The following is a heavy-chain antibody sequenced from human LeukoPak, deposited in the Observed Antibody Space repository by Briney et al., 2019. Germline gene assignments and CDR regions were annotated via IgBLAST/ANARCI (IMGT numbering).Heavy chain of an antibody. Sequence: SGTLSLTCADSGGSFTSGNYYWSWIRQPAGKGLGWIGRIYISERTNYNPALKRRVTTSVDTSKNQFSLKLSSTTAADTAVDYCARDSGTTTPGTFDIWGQGTMVTVSS. CDR3: ARDSGTTTPGTFDI. V-gene: IGHV4-61*02. D-gene: IGHD3-10*01. J-gene: IGHJ3*02. CDR1: GGSFTSGNYY. CDR2: IYISERT.